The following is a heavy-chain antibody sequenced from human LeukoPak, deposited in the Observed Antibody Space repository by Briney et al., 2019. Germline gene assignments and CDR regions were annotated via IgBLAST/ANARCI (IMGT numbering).Heavy chain of an antibody. D-gene: IGHD6-13*01. Sequence: SVKVSCEASVNTFTPYYMHWVRQAPVDGVEWMGVINPSGGGTSYTQKFQGRVTMTRDTSTSTIYIELSSLRSEDTAVYYCAREAPGIAAAGTCRAFDIWGQGTMVTVSS. V-gene: IGHV1-46*01. CDR1: VNTFTPYY. CDR3: AREAPGIAAAGTCRAFDI. CDR2: INPSGGGT. J-gene: IGHJ3*02.